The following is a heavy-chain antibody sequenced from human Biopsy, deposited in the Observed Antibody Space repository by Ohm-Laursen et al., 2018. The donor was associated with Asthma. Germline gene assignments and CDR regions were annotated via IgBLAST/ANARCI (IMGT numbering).Heavy chain of an antibody. CDR2: ISVYNGNT. J-gene: IGHJ6*02. V-gene: IGHV1-18*03. Sequence: ASVKVSCKTSGYTFNSAGITWVRQAPGQGLEWMGWISVYNGNTKVAQKLQDRVTMITDTSTSTAYMELRSLRSDDMAVYFCARAVDYSHYYGIGVWGQGTTVTVS. CDR1: GYTFNSAG. CDR3: ARAVDYSHYYGIGV. D-gene: IGHD3-10*01.